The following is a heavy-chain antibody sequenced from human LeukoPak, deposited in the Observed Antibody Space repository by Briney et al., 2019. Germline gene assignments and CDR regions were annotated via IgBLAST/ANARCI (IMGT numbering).Heavy chain of an antibody. J-gene: IGHJ4*02. V-gene: IGHV1-18*01. Sequence: ASVKVSCKASGYTFTSYGISWVRQAPGQGLEWMGWNSAYNGNTNYAQKLQGRVTMTTDTSTSTAYMELRSLRSDDTAVYYCARDRRYYDSSGLPFDYWGQGTLVTVSS. D-gene: IGHD3-22*01. CDR3: ARDRRYYDSSGLPFDY. CDR1: GYTFTSYG. CDR2: NSAYNGNT.